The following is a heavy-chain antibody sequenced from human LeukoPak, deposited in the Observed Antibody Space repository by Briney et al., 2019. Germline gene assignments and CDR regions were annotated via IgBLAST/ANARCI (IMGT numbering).Heavy chain of an antibody. CDR1: GFTFSDYY. D-gene: IGHD4-17*01. J-gene: IGHJ3*02. V-gene: IGHV3-11*04. CDR2: ISSSGGTI. Sequence: GGSLRLSCAASGFTFSDYYMSWIRQAPGKGLEWVSYISSSGGTIYYADSVKGRFTISRDNAKNSLYLQMNSLRAEDTAVYYCARDVLYGDYWGGGAFDIWGQGTMVTVSS. CDR3: ARDVLYGDYWGGGAFDI.